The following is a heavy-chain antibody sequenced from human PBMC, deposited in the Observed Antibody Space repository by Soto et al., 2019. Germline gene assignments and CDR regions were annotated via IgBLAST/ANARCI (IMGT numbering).Heavy chain of an antibody. CDR2: IYYSGST. CDR1: GGSISSHY. J-gene: IGHJ6*02. V-gene: IGHV4-59*11. CDR3: ARGISIRFPTGIYYYGMDV. D-gene: IGHD1-1*01. Sequence: SETLSLTCTVSGGSISSHYWSWIRQPPGQGLEWIGYIYYSGSTNYNPSLKSRVTISVDTSKNQFSLKLSSVTAADTAVYYCARGISIRFPTGIYYYGMDVWGQGTTVTVSS.